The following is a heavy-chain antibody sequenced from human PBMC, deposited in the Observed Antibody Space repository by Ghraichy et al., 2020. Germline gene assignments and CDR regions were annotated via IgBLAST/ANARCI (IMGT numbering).Heavy chain of an antibody. V-gene: IGHV3-48*02. Sequence: LSLTCAASGFTFNTYSMNWVRQAPGKGLEWVSYISSSSSTIYYADSVKGRFTISRDNAKNSLYLQMNSLRDEDTAMYYCARTVVGYDGMDVWGQGTTVTVSS. CDR3: ARTVVGYDGMDV. CDR1: GFTFNTYS. J-gene: IGHJ6*02. D-gene: IGHD2-15*01. CDR2: ISSSSSTI.